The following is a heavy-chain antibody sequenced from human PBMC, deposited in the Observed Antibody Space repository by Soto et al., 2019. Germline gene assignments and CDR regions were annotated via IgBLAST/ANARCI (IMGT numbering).Heavy chain of an antibody. CDR1: GYTFTSYD. CDR2: MNPNSGNT. Sequence: RASVKVSCKASGYTFTSYDINWVRQATGQGLEWMGWMNPNSGNTGYAQKFQGRVTMTRNTSISTAYMELSSLRSEDTAVYYCARVHYDILTGYWSYYGMDVWGQGTTVTVSS. D-gene: IGHD3-9*01. J-gene: IGHJ6*02. V-gene: IGHV1-8*01. CDR3: ARVHYDILTGYWSYYGMDV.